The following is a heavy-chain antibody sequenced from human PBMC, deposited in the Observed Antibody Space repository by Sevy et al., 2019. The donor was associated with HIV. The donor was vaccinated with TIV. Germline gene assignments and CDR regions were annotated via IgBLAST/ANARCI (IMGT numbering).Heavy chain of an antibody. Sequence: GGSLRLSCAASGFPFRSYAMSWVRQAPGKGLEWVSAISGNGGSTLYADSVKGRFTISRDNSKNTLYLQMNSLRAEDTAIYYCATDTIVVVGEAFDIWGQGTMVTVSS. CDR3: ATDTIVVVGEAFDI. D-gene: IGHD3-22*01. CDR1: GFPFRSYA. J-gene: IGHJ3*02. V-gene: IGHV3-23*01. CDR2: ISGNGGST.